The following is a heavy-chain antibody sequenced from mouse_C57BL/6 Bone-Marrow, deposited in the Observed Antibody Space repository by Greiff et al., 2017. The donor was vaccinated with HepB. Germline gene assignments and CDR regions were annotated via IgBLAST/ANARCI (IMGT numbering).Heavy chain of an antibody. CDR2: IWGVGST. Sequence: VQLQQSGPGLVAPSQSLSITCTVSGFSLTSYGVDWVRQSPGKGLEWLGVIWGVGSTNYNSALKSRLSISKDNSKSQVFLKMNSLQTDDTAMYYCASAFYYGNYGFAYWGQGTLVTVSA. J-gene: IGHJ3*01. V-gene: IGHV2-6*01. CDR3: ASAFYYGNYGFAY. CDR1: GFSLTSYG. D-gene: IGHD2-1*01.